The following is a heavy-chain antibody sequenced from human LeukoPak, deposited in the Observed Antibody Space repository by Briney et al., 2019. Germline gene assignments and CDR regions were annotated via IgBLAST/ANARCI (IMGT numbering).Heavy chain of an antibody. V-gene: IGHV3-74*01. D-gene: IGHD3-22*01. CDR2: IKSDGKT. CDR1: GFTFSRYW. CDR3: ARAPSEVGGYYPEYFRH. Sequence: QSGGSLRLSCDASGFTFSRYWMHWVRQAPGKGLVWVSRIKSDGKTNYADSVKGRFTISRDNAKNTVSLQMDSLRAEDTGVYYCARAPSEVGGYYPEYFRHWGQGTLVTVSS. J-gene: IGHJ1*01.